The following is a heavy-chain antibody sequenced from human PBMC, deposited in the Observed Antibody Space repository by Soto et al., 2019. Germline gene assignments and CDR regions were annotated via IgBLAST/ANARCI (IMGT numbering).Heavy chain of an antibody. Sequence: VQLVESGGGLVQPGGSLRLSCAASGFTFSSYAMHWVRQAPGKGLEWVAVISYDGSNKYYADSVKDRFTISRDNSKNTLYLQMGSLRAEDTALYYCVKDQERGGYDSDFDSWGQLTLVTVSS. CDR3: VKDQERGGYDSDFDS. D-gene: IGHD3-3*01. J-gene: IGHJ4*02. CDR2: ISYDGSNK. V-gene: IGHV3-30-3*01. CDR1: GFTFSSYA.